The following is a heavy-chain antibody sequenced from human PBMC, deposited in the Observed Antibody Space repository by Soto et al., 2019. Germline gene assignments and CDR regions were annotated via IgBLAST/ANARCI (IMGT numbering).Heavy chain of an antibody. V-gene: IGHV1-46*04. J-gene: IGHJ4*02. CDR2: INPNGGST. D-gene: IGHD3-9*01. CDR1: GYIFTNYY. CDR3: ARGLYPGDK. Sequence: QVRLVQSGAEVKKPGASVKVSCKASGYIFTNYYIHWVRQAPGQGLEWMAIINPNGGSTNCAQELQGRITLTRDTSTSTVYMDLSSLTSEDTAVYYCARGLYPGDKWGQGTLVTVSS.